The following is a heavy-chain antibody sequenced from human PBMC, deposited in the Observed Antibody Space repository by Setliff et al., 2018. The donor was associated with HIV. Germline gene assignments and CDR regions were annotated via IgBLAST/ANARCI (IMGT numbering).Heavy chain of an antibody. CDR2: FDPEDGET. V-gene: IGHV1-24*01. CDR3: ATAPYSCSLFDI. Sequence: ASVKVSCKVSGYTLTELSMHWVRQAPGKGLEWMGGFDPEDGETIYAQKFQGRVTMTEDTSTDTAYMELSSLRSEDTAVYYCATAPYSCSLFDIWGQGTMVTVSS. D-gene: IGHD6-6*01. J-gene: IGHJ3*02. CDR1: GYTLTELS.